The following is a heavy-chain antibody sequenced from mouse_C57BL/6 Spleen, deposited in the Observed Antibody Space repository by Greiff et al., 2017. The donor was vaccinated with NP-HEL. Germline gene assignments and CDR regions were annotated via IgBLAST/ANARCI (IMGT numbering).Heavy chain of an antibody. CDR3: ASGLITTVVYLFDV. V-gene: IGHV14-2*01. Sequence: VQLQQSGAELVKPGASVKLSCTASGFNITDYYMHWVKQRTEQGLEWIGRIDPEDGETKYAPKFKGKATITADTSSNTAYLQLSSLTSEDTAVYYCASGLITTVVYLFDVWGTGTTVTVSS. J-gene: IGHJ1*03. CDR1: GFNITDYY. CDR2: IDPEDGET. D-gene: IGHD1-1*01.